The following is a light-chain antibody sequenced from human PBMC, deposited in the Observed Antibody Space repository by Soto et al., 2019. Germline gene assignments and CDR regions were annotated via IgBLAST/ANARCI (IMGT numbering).Light chain of an antibody. V-gene: IGKV1-5*03. CDR1: QSIDKW. CDR3: QQYHSFPYT. CDR2: RAA. J-gene: IGKJ2*01. Sequence: DIPMTQSPSTLSASVGERVTITCRASQSIDKWLAWYQLKPGKAPKLLMYRAADLESGVPSRFSGSGSGTEFTLTISSLRLDDFATYHCQQYHSFPYTFGPGTKLDI.